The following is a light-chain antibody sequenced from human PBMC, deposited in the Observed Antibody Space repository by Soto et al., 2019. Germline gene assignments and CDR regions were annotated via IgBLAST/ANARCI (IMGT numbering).Light chain of an antibody. CDR3: QKYCSSPLIT. V-gene: IGKV3-20*01. CDR2: GVS. CDR1: QRLSASD. Sequence: LAPGQRATLSCRASQRLSASDIAWYQQKPGQAPKFLIYGVSSRVTGIPDRFSGSGSGTDFTLTISRLEPEDFAVYHCQKYCSSPLITFGQGTRLEIK. J-gene: IGKJ5*01.